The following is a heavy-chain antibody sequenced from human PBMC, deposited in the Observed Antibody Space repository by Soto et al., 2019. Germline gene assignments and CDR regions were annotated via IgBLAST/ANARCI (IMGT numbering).Heavy chain of an antibody. D-gene: IGHD3-10*01. CDR3: AMEVPVHTPAFVF. CDR1: GGTFNTYA. CDR2: ISPMFGAA. Sequence: QVQLVQSGAEMKKPGSSVKVSCQSSGGTFNTYAMNWVRQAPGQGPEWMGDISPMFGAANYAPKFQGRVTMSADESPGTSYMQLSSLPSEDTALYFCAMEVPVHTPAFVFWGQGNLVTVSS. J-gene: IGHJ4*02. V-gene: IGHV1-69*19.